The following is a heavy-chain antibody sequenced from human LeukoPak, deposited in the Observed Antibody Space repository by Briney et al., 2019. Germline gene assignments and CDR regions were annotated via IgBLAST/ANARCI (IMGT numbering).Heavy chain of an antibody. CDR2: INPNSGGT. D-gene: IGHD6-19*01. V-gene: IGHV1-2*02. J-gene: IGHJ3*02. CDR3: ATTVAALDAFDI. Sequence: ASVKVSCKASGYTFTGYYMHWVRQAPGQGLEWMGWINPNSGGTNYAQKFQGRVTMTRDTSISTAYMELSRLRSDDTAVYYCATTVAALDAFDIWGQGTMVTVSS. CDR1: GYTFTGYY.